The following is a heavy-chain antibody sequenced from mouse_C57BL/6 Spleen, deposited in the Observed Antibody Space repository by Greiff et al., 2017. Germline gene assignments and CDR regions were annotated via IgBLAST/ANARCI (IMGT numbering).Heavy chain of an antibody. D-gene: IGHD1-1*01. Sequence: VQLQQSGPELVKPGASVKISCKASGYAFSSSWMNWVKQRPGKGLEWIGRIYPGDGDTNYNGKFKGKATLTADKSSSTAYMQLSSLTSEDSAVYFCATRITTDAMDYWGQGTSVTVSS. CDR2: IYPGDGDT. V-gene: IGHV1-82*01. CDR1: GYAFSSSW. J-gene: IGHJ4*01. CDR3: ATRITTDAMDY.